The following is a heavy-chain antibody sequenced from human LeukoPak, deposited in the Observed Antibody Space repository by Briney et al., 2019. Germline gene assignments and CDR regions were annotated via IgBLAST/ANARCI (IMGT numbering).Heavy chain of an antibody. D-gene: IGHD1-26*01. J-gene: IGHJ4*02. CDR2: IKQDGSEK. Sequence: GGSLRLSCAASGFTLSSYWMSWVRQAPGKGLEWVANIKQDGSEKLYVDSLKGRFTISRDNAKNSLYPQMNSLRAEDTAVYYCARDLPVVGAPGFDYWGQGVLVTVSS. CDR1: GFTLSSYW. CDR3: ARDLPVVGAPGFDY. V-gene: IGHV3-7*01.